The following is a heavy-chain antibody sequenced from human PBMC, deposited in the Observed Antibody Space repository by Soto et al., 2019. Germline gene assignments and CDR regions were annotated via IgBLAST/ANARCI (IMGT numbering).Heavy chain of an antibody. CDR2: VHYSGNT. CDR3: PRPDRVVAEGRCFDT. Sequence: SETLSLTCTVSGYSISSGYHWAWIRQPPGKGLEWLGSVHYSGNTYYNPSLKSRLTISVDKSKNQFSLNLSSVTAADTAVYYSPRPDRVVAEGRCFDTWGQGTLVTVSS. D-gene: IGHD3-3*01. CDR1: GYSISSGYH. J-gene: IGHJ5*02. V-gene: IGHV4-38-2*02.